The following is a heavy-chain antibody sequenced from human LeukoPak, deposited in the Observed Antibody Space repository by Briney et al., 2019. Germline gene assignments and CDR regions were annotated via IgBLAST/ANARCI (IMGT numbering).Heavy chain of an antibody. CDR3: ARDVGAWGTVTTNY. CDR2: IYSGGST. Sequence: GGSLRLSCAASGFTVSSVYMSWVRQAPGKGLKWVSVIYSGGSTYYADSVKGRFTISRDNSINTLYLQMSSLRAEDTAIYYCARDVGAWGTVTTNYWGQGALVTVSS. J-gene: IGHJ4*02. D-gene: IGHD4-17*01. V-gene: IGHV3-66*02. CDR1: GFTVSSVY.